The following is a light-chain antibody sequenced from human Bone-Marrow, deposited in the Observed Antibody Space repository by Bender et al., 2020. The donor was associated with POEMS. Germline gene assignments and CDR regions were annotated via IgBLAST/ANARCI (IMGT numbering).Light chain of an antibody. CDR3: CSYGGGHTYI. CDR1: NSDVGNYYL. CDR2: EVT. Sequence: QSALTQPPSASGSPGQSITISCTGANSDVGNYYLVSWYQQHPGKAPKLMIYEVTKRPSGVSNRFSGSKSGNTASLTISGLQAEDEADYYCCSYGGGHTYIFTTGTKVTVL. V-gene: IGLV2-23*02. J-gene: IGLJ1*01.